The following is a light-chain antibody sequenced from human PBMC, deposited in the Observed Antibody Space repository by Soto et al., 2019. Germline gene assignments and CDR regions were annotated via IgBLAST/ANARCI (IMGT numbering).Light chain of an antibody. CDR3: QQYNPYFPLT. Sequence: DIQMTQFPSTLSASVGDRVTITCRASQTISSWLAWYQHKPGKPPRVLIYKASSLENGVPSRFSGSGSGTEFTLTISSLPPYYFATYYRQQYNPYFPLTFGQGTKVDIK. V-gene: IGKV1-5*03. J-gene: IGKJ1*01. CDR2: KAS. CDR1: QTISSW.